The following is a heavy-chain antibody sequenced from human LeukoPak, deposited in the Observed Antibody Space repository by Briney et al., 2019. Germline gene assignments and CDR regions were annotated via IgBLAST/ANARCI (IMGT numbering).Heavy chain of an antibody. J-gene: IGHJ4*02. V-gene: IGHV5-51*01. CDR2: IHDSDT. D-gene: IGHD3-10*01. CDR3: AREGSYFGSSTHDY. CDR1: GFSFTNYW. Sequence: GESLKISCKGSGFSFTNYWIGWVRQMPGKGLEWMGIIHDSDTVYSPSFQGQVIMSADKSISTAYLQWGSLKASDTAMYYCAREGSYFGSSTHDYWGQGTLVTVSS.